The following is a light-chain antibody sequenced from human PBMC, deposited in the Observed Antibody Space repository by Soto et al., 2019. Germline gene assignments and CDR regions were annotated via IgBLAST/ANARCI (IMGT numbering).Light chain of an antibody. CDR2: WAS. Sequence: DIVMTQSPDSLAVSLGERATINCKSSQSVVFSSNNKNYLAWYQQKPGQPPKLLIYWASTRESGVPDRFSGSGSGTDFTLTISSLQAEDVAVYYCQQYYSSPQTFGQGTKVEIK. CDR1: QSVVFSSNNKNY. CDR3: QQYYSSPQT. V-gene: IGKV4-1*01. J-gene: IGKJ1*01.